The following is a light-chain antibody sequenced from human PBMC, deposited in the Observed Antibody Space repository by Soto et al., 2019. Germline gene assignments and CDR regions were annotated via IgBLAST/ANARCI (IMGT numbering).Light chain of an antibody. V-gene: IGLV2-11*01. Sequence: QSALTQPRSVSGSPGQSVTISCTGTSSDVGGYNYVSWYEQHPVKAPKLMIYDVTKRPSGVPDRFSGSKSGKTASLTISGLQAEDEADYYCCSYAGSYTWVFGTGTKLTVL. CDR2: DVT. CDR3: CSYAGSYTWV. J-gene: IGLJ1*01. CDR1: SSDVGGYNY.